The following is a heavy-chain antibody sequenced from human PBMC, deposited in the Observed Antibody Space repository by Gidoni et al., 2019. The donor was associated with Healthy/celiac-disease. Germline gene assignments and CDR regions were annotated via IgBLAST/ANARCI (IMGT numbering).Heavy chain of an antibody. Sequence: QVQLVESGGGVVQPGGARRLSCAASGFTFSSYGMHWVRQAPGKGLEWVAVISYDGSNKYYADSVKGRFTISRDNSKNTLYLQMNSLRAEDTAVYYCAKDTLKLRYWYFDLWGRGTLVTVSS. CDR2: ISYDGSNK. CDR3: AKDTLKLRYWYFDL. D-gene: IGHD3-9*01. CDR1: GFTFSSYG. V-gene: IGHV3-30*18. J-gene: IGHJ2*01.